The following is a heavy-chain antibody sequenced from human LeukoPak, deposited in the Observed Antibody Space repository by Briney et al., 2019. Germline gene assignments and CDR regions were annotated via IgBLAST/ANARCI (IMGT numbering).Heavy chain of an antibody. CDR2: INPNSGGT. CDR3: ARDAGIAVADPGIDY. J-gene: IGHJ4*02. D-gene: IGHD6-19*01. CDR1: GYTFTGYY. Sequence: GASVKVSCKASGYTFTGYYMHWVRQAPGQGLEWMGWINPNSGGTNYAQKFQGRVTMTRDTSISTAYMELSRLRSDDTAAYYCARDAGIAVADPGIDYWGQGTLVTVSS. V-gene: IGHV1-2*02.